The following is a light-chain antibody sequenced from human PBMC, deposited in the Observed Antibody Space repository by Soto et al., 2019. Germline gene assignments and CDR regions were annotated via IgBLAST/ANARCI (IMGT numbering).Light chain of an antibody. J-gene: IGKJ1*01. V-gene: IGKV3-15*01. Sequence: EIVMTQSPSTLPVSPGERATLSCRASQSVSSNLAWYRQKPGQAPRLLIYGASTRATGIPARFSGSGSGTEFTLTISSLQSEDFAVYYCQQYNNWPRTFGQGTKVDIK. CDR3: QQYNNWPRT. CDR1: QSVSSN. CDR2: GAS.